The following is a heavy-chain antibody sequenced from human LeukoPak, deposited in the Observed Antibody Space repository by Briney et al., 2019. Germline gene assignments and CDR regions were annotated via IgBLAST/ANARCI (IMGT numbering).Heavy chain of an antibody. V-gene: IGHV4-39*01. CDR3: ARHRYYYRSGSYYGAPYYMDV. Sequence: PSETLSLTCTVSGGSISSTSYYWGWIRQPPGKGLEWIGSIYYSGSTYYNPSLKSRVTISVDTSKNHFSLKLSSVTAADTAVYYCARHRYYYRSGSYYGAPYYMDVWGKGTTVTISS. J-gene: IGHJ6*03. D-gene: IGHD3-10*01. CDR1: GGSISSTSYY. CDR2: IYYSGST.